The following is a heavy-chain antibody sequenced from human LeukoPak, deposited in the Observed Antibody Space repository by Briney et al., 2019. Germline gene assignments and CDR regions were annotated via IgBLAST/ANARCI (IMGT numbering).Heavy chain of an antibody. CDR1: GYTFTSYG. Sequence: ASVKVSCKASGYTFTSYGISWVRQAPGQGLEWMGWISAYNGNTNYAQKFQDRVTITRDRSMSTAYMELSSLRSEDTAMYYCASVGDGYKADAFDIWGQGTMVTVSS. CDR3: ASVGDGYKADAFDI. D-gene: IGHD5-24*01. V-gene: IGHV1-18*01. J-gene: IGHJ3*02. CDR2: ISAYNGNT.